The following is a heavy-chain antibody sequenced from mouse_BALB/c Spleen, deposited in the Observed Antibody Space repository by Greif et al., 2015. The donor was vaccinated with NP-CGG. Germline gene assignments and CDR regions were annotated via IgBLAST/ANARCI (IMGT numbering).Heavy chain of an antibody. Sequence: QVQLQQSGAELARPGASVKLSCKASGYTFTDYYINWVKQRTGQGLEWIGEIYPGSGNTYYNEKFKGKATLTADKSSSTAYMQLSSLTPEDSAVYFCARKGVRRAMDYWGQGTSVTVSS. CDR2: IYPGSGNT. J-gene: IGHJ4*01. CDR1: GYTFTDYY. D-gene: IGHD2-14*01. V-gene: IGHV1-77*01. CDR3: ARKGVRRAMDY.